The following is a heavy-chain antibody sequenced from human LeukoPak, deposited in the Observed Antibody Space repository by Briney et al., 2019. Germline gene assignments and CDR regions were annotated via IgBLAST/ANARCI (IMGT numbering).Heavy chain of an antibody. Sequence: PSGTLSLTCAVSGGSISSSNWWSWVRQPPGKGLEWIGEIYHSGSTNYNPSLKSRVTISVDKSKNQFSLKLSSVTAADTAVYYCARFPISAPYYYYGMDVWGQGTTVTVSS. J-gene: IGHJ6*02. CDR3: ARFPISAPYYYYGMDV. CDR2: IYHSGST. V-gene: IGHV4-4*02. D-gene: IGHD2-15*01. CDR1: GGSISSSNW.